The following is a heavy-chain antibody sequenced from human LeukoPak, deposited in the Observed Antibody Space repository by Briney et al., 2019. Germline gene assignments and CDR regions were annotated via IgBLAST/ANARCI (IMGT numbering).Heavy chain of an antibody. D-gene: IGHD7-27*01. CDR2: IWYDGSNK. J-gene: IGHJ6*03. CDR1: GFTFSSYG. V-gene: IGHV3-33*06. CDR3: AKEGGGTGYYYYYMDV. Sequence: RGSLRLSCAASGFTFSSYGMHWVRQAPGKGLEWVAVIWYDGSNKYYADSGKGRFTISRDNSKNTLYLQMNSLRAEDTAVYYCAKEGGGTGYYYYYMDVWGKGTTVTVSS.